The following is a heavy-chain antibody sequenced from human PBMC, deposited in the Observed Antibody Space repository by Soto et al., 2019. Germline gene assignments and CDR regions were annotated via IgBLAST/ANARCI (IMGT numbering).Heavy chain of an antibody. CDR3: ARNDYNGNSVDY. V-gene: IGHV5-51*01. D-gene: IGHD4-4*01. CDR2: IYPGDSDT. Sequence: GKSLKVSCKASGYRFTSHWIGWVRQMPGNGLEWMGIIYPGDSDTRYSPSFQGQVTIAVDKSINTAYLQWSSLKASDTAMYYCARNDYNGNSVDYWGQGTLVTVSS. J-gene: IGHJ4*02. CDR1: GYRFTSHW.